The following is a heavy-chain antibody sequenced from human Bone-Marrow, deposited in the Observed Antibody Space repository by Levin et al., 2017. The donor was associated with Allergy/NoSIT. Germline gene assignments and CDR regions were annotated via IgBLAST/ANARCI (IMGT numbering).Heavy chain of an antibody. CDR2: FDPENGET. CDR3: ATHEWYKGLDV. J-gene: IGHJ3*01. V-gene: IGHV1-24*01. Sequence: ASVKVSCKVSGYTLIELSMHWVRQAPGKGLEWMGGFDPENGETVYAQKFQGRVTMTEDSSTDTAYMDLSSLRSEDTAVYYCATHEWYKGLDVWGQGTMVTVSS. D-gene: IGHD1-1*01. CDR1: GYTLIELS.